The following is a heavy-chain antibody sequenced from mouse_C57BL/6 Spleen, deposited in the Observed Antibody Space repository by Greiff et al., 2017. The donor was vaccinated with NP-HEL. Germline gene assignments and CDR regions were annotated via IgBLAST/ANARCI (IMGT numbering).Heavy chain of an antibody. V-gene: IGHV1-69*01. J-gene: IGHJ2*01. CDR1: GYTFTSYW. Sequence: QVQLQQPGAELVMPGASVKLSCKASGYTFTSYWMHWVKQRPGQGLEWIGEIDPSDSYTNYNQKFKGKSTLTVDKSSSTAYMQLSSLTAEDSAVYYCARWGPLDYWGKGTTLTVSS. CDR3: ARWGPLDY. CDR2: IDPSDSYT.